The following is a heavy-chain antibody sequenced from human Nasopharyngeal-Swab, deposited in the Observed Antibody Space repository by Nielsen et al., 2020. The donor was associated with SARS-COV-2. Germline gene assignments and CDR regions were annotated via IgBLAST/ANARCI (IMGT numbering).Heavy chain of an antibody. J-gene: IGHJ4*02. CDR1: GFTFSSYA. CDR3: ARIPSSGWHFDY. CDR2: ISFGGVTT. D-gene: IGHD6-19*01. V-gene: IGHV3-23*01. Sequence: GGSLRLSCATSGFTFSSYAMSWVRQAPGKGLEWVSGISFGGVTTYYADSVKGRFTISRDNIKNSLFLQMNSLGAEDTAVYYCARIPSSGWHFDYWGQGTLVSVSS.